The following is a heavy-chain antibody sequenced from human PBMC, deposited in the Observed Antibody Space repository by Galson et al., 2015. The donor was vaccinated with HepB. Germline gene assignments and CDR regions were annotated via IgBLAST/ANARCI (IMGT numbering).Heavy chain of an antibody. CDR2: IYHSGST. V-gene: IGHV4-30-2*01. Sequence: TLSLTCAVSGGSISSGGYSWSWIRQPPGKGLEWIGYIYHSGSTYYNPSLKSRVTISVDRSKNQFSLKLSSVTAADTAVYYCARVWIGSGSYWEHDYWGQGTLVTVSS. D-gene: IGHD3-10*01. CDR1: GGSISSGGYS. CDR3: ARVWIGSGSYWEHDY. J-gene: IGHJ4*02.